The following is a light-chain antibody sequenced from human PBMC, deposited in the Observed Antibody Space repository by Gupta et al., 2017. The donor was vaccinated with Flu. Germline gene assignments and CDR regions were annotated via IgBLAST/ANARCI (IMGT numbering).Light chain of an antibody. Sequence: DVVMTQSPLSLPVTLGQPASISCRSSQSLVHSDGNTYLNWFHQRPGQPPRRLIYKVSNRDSGVPDRFSGSGSGSDFTLKSSRVEAADVGVYYCMQGTHWPTFGQGTKLEIK. CDR2: KVS. CDR3: MQGTHWPT. V-gene: IGKV2-30*02. J-gene: IGKJ2*01. CDR1: QSLVHSDGNTY.